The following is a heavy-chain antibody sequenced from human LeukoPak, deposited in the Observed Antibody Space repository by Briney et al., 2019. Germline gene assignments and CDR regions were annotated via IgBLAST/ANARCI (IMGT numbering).Heavy chain of an antibody. D-gene: IGHD1-14*01. Sequence: PSETLSLTCTVSGGSISSGSYYWSWIRQPAGKGLEWIGRIYTSGSTNYNPSLKSRVTISVDTSKNQFSLKLSSVTAADTAVYYCARTTALDAFDIWGQGTMVTVSS. CDR1: GGSISSGSYY. V-gene: IGHV4-61*02. J-gene: IGHJ3*02. CDR3: ARTTALDAFDI. CDR2: IYTSGST.